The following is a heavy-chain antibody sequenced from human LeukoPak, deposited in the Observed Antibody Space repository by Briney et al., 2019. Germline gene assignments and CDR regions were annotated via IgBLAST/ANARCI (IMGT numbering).Heavy chain of an antibody. J-gene: IGHJ4*02. V-gene: IGHV3-64*02. CDR1: GFTFSSYT. CDR3: ARGSSREALGY. CDR2: ISSSGSST. Sequence: PGRSLRLSCAASGFTFSSYTMHSVRQAPGKGLEYVSAISSSGSSTYYADSVKGRFTISRDNSKTTLYLQMGSLRAEDMAVYYCARGSSREALGYWGQGTLVTVSS. D-gene: IGHD6-13*01.